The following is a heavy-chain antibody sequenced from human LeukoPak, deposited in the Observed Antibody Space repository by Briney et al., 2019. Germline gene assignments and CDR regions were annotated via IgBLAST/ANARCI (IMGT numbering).Heavy chain of an antibody. J-gene: IGHJ4*02. D-gene: IGHD2-2*01. CDR1: GFTLSSYA. V-gene: IGHV3-23*01. CDR2: IDVTTGGS. CDR3: AKVNYYQPYF. Sequence: GGSLRLSCAASGFTLSSYAMSWVRQAPGKGLEWVSTIDVTTGGSYYADSVKGRFTISRDTFQNTLYPQLNSLRVDGTAVYYCAKVNYYQPYFWGQGTLVTVSS.